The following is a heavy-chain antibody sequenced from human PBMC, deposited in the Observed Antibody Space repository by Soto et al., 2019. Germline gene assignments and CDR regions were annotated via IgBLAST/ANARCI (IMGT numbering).Heavy chain of an antibody. V-gene: IGHV3-23*01. CDR2: ISGSGGST. CDR1: GFTFSSYA. J-gene: IGHJ5*02. Sequence: EVQLLESGGGLVQPGGSLRLSCAASGFTFSSYAMSWVRQAPGKGLEWVSAISGSGGSTYYADSVKGWFTISRDNSKNTLYLQMNSLRAEDTAVYYCAKDGISELRFLEWFPHPGGWFDPWGQGTLVTVSS. CDR3: AKDGISELRFLEWFPHPGGWFDP. D-gene: IGHD3-3*01.